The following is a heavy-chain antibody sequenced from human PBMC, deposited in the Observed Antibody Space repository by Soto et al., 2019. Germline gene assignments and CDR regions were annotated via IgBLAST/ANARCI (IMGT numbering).Heavy chain of an antibody. D-gene: IGHD2-21*02. J-gene: IGHJ4*02. Sequence: QVQLVESGGGVVQPGKSLRLSCEASGFIFSSYGMHWVRQAPGKGLEWVAVISYDGSNKYYGDSVKGRFTISRDNAKNTLYLQMYSLRAEDTAVYFCAKDLSHCDSDCYSFGKWGRGTVVTVSS. CDR3: AKDLSHCDSDCYSFGK. CDR1: GFIFSSYG. V-gene: IGHV3-30*18. CDR2: ISYDGSNK.